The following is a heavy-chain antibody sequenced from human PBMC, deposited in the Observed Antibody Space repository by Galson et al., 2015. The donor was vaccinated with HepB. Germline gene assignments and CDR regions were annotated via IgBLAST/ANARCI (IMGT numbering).Heavy chain of an antibody. CDR1: GFTFSRYA. Sequence: SLRLSCAASGFTFSRYAMHWVRQAPGKGLEWVSIISYDGSNENYADSVRGRFTISRDNSRDTLYLQMDSLKTEDTAVYYCAKRDVAYRSPAGGFDSWGQGILVTVSS. D-gene: IGHD2-21*01. CDR3: AKRDVAYRSPAGGFDS. J-gene: IGHJ4*02. CDR2: ISYDGSNE. V-gene: IGHV3-30*18.